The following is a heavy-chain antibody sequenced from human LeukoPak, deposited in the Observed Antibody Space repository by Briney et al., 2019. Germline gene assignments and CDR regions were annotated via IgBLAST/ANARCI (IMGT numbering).Heavy chain of an antibody. J-gene: IGHJ4*02. V-gene: IGHV3-21*01. Sequence: ETLSLTCTVSGGSFSSSSYYWGWIRQPPGKGLEWVSSISTSSTYIYYADSVKGRFTVSRDNAKNSLYLQMNSLRADDTAVYYCARDGYNSGYLKALDYWGQGTLLTVSS. CDR1: GGSFSSSS. CDR2: ISTSSTYI. CDR3: ARDGYNSGYLKALDY. D-gene: IGHD5-18*01.